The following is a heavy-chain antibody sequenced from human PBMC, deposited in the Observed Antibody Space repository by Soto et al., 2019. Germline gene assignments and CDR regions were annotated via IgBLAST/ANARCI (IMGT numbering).Heavy chain of an antibody. J-gene: IGHJ4*02. D-gene: IGHD3-10*01. Sequence: GGSLRLSCAASGFTFSSYAMHWVRQAPGKGLEWVSVIYSGGSTYYADSVKGRFTISRDNSKNTLYLQMNSLRAEDTAVYYCARDPTTSGSYSHWGQGTQVTVSS. CDR3: ARDPTTSGSYSH. CDR2: IYSGGST. CDR1: GFTFSSYA. V-gene: IGHV3-53*01.